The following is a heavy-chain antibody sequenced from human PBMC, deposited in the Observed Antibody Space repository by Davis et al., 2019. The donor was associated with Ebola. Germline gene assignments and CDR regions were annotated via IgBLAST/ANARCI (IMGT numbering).Heavy chain of an antibody. J-gene: IGHJ3*02. Sequence: GGSLRLSCAASGFAFSRYAMNWVRQAPGKGLEWVSAISGSGGSTYYADSVKGRFTISRDNSKNTLYLQMNSLRAEDTAVYYCAKGRSDDFWSGYPVGAFDIWGQGTMVTVSS. CDR1: GFAFSRYA. CDR3: AKGRSDDFWSGYPVGAFDI. CDR2: ISGSGGST. D-gene: IGHD3-3*01. V-gene: IGHV3-23*01.